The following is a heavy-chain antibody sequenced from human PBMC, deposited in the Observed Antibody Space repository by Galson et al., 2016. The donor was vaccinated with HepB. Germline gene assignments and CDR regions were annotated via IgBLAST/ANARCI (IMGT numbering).Heavy chain of an antibody. Sequence: SLRLSCAAFGFNFSKNVMHWVRQAPGKGLEWVAVISYDGSNKYYADSVKGRFTISRDNSKNTLSLQMNSLRAEDTAVYYCARDHYHDGRNSGPDHWGQGTLVSVSS. D-gene: IGHD3-16*01. J-gene: IGHJ4*02. CDR1: GFNFSKNV. V-gene: IGHV3-30*03. CDR3: ARDHYHDGRNSGPDH. CDR2: ISYDGSNK.